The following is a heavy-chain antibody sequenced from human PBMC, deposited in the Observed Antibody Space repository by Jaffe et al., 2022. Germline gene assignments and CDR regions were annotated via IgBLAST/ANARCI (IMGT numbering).Heavy chain of an antibody. D-gene: IGHD3-16*02. Sequence: QVQLVQSGAEVKKPGSSVKVSCKASGGTFSSYAISWVRQAPGQGLEWMGGIIPIFGTANYAQKFQGRVTITADESTSTAYMELSSLRSEDTAVYYCAGGGLSQTKGAYYYYYMDVWGKGTTVTVSS. J-gene: IGHJ6*03. CDR3: AGGGLSQTKGAYYYYYMDV. V-gene: IGHV1-69*01. CDR2: IIPIFGTA. CDR1: GGTFSSYA.